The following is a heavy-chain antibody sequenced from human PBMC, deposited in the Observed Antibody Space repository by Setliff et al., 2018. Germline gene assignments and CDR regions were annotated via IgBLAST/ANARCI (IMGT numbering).Heavy chain of an antibody. CDR2: INAYNGNT. Sequence: ASVKVSCKASGYEFNNYGIAWVRQAPGQGLEWMGGINAYNGNTFYAPKLQDRVTMTTDTSTATAYLELRSLRSDDTALYFCSRLVRYCTTTTCQTLSGGEHWGQGTLVTVSS. J-gene: IGHJ4*02. D-gene: IGHD2-8*01. V-gene: IGHV1-18*01. CDR3: SRLVRYCTTTTCQTLSGGEH. CDR1: GYEFNNYG.